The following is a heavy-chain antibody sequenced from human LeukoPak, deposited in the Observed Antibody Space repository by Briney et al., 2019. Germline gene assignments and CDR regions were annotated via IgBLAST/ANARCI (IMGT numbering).Heavy chain of an antibody. CDR2: NTFGGSPK. CDR1: GFTFSLFN. CDR3: AREGASNGYHYGMDV. D-gene: IGHD5-12*01. J-gene: IGHJ6*02. V-gene: IGHV3-30*04. Sequence: GRCLSLSCARSGFTFSLFNMHWVRQAADRGRGWVALNTFGGSPKCYADSVKGRFTISRDNSKNTLFLQMSSLKAEDTAVYYCAREGASNGYHYGMDVWGQGTTVSVS.